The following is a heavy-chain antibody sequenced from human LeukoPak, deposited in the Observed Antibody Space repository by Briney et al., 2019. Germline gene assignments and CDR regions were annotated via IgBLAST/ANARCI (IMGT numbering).Heavy chain of an antibody. CDR2: IYYSGNT. V-gene: IGHV4-59*11. Sequence: PSETLSLTCTVSGGSISSHYWSWIRQPPGKGLEWIGYIYYSGNTNYNPSLKSRVTISVDTSKNQFSLKLSSVTAADTAVYYCARSYYGAFDIWGQGTMDTVSS. CDR3: ARSYYGAFDI. J-gene: IGHJ3*02. CDR1: GGSISSHY. D-gene: IGHD1-26*01.